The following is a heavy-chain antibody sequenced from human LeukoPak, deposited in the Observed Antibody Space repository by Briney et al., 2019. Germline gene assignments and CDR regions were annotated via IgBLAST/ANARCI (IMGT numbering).Heavy chain of an antibody. D-gene: IGHD2-2*01. J-gene: IGHJ4*02. CDR2: TYDSGSS. CDR1: GGSMINYY. CDR3: ARGWASSWYYFDF. V-gene: IGHV4-59*01. Sequence: PSETLSLTSAGSGGSMINYYWSWIRKPPGKQLESIGYTYDSGSSSYNPSLRSRVSISIDTSKNQFSLNLSSVTAADTAVYYCARGWASSWYYFDFWGQGTLVTVSS.